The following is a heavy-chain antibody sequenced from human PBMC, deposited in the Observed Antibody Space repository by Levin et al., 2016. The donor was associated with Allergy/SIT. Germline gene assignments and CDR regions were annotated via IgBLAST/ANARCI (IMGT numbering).Heavy chain of an antibody. J-gene: IGHJ4*02. CDR2: TYYRSKWYN. V-gene: IGHV6-1*01. Sequence: WIRQSPSRGLEWLGRTYYRSKWYNDYAVSVKSRITINPDTSKNQFSLQLNSVTPEDTAVYYCARALAYCGGDCYDHFDYWGQGTLVTVSS. CDR3: ARALAYCGGDCYDHFDY. D-gene: IGHD2-21*01.